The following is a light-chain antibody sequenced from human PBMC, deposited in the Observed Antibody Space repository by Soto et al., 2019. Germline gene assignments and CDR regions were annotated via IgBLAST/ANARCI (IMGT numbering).Light chain of an antibody. J-gene: IGKJ1*01. CDR2: KAS. Sequence: IRMTQSPSTLSASVGDRVTITCRASQSISSWLAWYQQKPGKAPKLLIYKASSLESGVPSRFSGSGSGTEFTLTISSPQPDDFATYYCQQSKTFGQGTKVDI. CDR1: QSISSW. V-gene: IGKV1-5*03. CDR3: QQSKT.